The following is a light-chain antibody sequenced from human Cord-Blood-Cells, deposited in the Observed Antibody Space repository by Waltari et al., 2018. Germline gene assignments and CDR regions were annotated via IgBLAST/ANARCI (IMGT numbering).Light chain of an antibody. V-gene: IGLV2-23*01. Sequence: QSALTQPASVSGSPGQSITISCTGTSSDVGSFNLVPWSQQHPGKAPKLMIYEGSKRPSGVSNRFSGSKSGNTASLTISGLQAGDEADYYCCSYAGSSTLVFGGGTKLTVL. CDR2: EGS. CDR3: CSYAGSSTLV. J-gene: IGLJ3*02. CDR1: SSDVGSFNL.